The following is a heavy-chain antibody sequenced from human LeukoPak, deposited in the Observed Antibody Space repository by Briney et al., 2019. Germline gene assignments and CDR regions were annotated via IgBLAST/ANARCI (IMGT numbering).Heavy chain of an antibody. Sequence: SQTLSLTCTVSGGPISSGDYYWSWIRQPPGKGLEWIGYIYYSGSTYYNPSLKSRVTISVDTSKNQFSLKLSSVTAADTAVYYCAREYLAVAGNWYFDLWGRGTLVTVSS. D-gene: IGHD6-19*01. V-gene: IGHV4-30-4*01. J-gene: IGHJ2*01. CDR2: IYYSGST. CDR1: GGPISSGDYY. CDR3: AREYLAVAGNWYFDL.